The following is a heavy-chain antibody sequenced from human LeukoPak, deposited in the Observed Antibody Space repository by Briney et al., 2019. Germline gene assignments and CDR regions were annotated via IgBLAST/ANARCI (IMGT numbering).Heavy chain of an antibody. CDR3: ARGAGGSSSWYNWFDP. CDR1: GGTFSSYA. J-gene: IGHJ5*02. CDR2: IIPIFGTA. V-gene: IGHV1-69*13. D-gene: IGHD6-13*01. Sequence: SVKVSCKASGGTFSSYAISWVRQAPGQGLEWMGGIIPIFGTANYAQKFQGRVTITADESTSTAYMELSSLRSEDTAVYYCARGAGGSSSWYNWFDPWGQGTLVTVSS.